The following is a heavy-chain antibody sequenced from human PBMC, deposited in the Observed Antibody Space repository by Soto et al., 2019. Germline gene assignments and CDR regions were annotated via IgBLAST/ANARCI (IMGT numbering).Heavy chain of an antibody. CDR1: GGSFSGYY. V-gene: IGHV4-34*01. CDR2: INHSGST. CDR3: ERGAFDAGLWGRYYTRLDV. D-gene: IGHD3-3*01. Sequence: SETLSLTCAVYGGSFSGYYWGWISQPPGEGREWIGEINHSGSTNYNTSLKTRDTRSVDTSNTQFTLKLRSVTSVDTAVYYCERGAFDAGLWGRYYTRLDVWGQGTTVTVSS. J-gene: IGHJ6*02.